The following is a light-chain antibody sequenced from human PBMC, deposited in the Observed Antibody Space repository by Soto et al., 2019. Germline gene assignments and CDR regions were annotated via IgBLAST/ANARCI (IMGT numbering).Light chain of an antibody. J-gene: IGLJ1*01. CDR1: SSDVGGYNY. CDR3: NSYTSSSTPYV. V-gene: IGLV2-14*01. CDR2: EVS. Sequence: QAVVTQPASVSGSPGQSITISCTGTSSDVGGYNYVSWYQQHPGKAPKLMIYEVSNRPSGVSNRFSGSKSGSTASLTISGLQAEDEADYYCNSYTSSSTPYVFGTGTKVTVL.